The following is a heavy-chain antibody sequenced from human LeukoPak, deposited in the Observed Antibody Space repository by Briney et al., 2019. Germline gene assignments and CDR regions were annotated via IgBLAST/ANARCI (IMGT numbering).Heavy chain of an antibody. CDR2: IYSSGST. D-gene: IGHD3-10*01. V-gene: IGHV4-4*07. CDR3: ARDPSSFGGRFDP. J-gene: IGHJ5*02. CDR1: GGSISIYY. Sequence: SDTLSLTCTVSGGSISIYYWNCIRQPTGKGLEWIGRIYSSGSTNYNPSLKSRVTMSVDTSKNQFSLKLSSVTAADTAVYYCARDPSSFGGRFDPWGQGTLVAVSS.